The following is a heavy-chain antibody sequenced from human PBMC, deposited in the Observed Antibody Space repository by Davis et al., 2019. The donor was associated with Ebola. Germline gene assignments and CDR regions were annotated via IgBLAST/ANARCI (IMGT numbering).Heavy chain of an antibody. D-gene: IGHD5-18*01. J-gene: IGHJ6*02. V-gene: IGHV3-23*01. CDR3: AGGYSYDLYYYGMDV. Sequence: GGSLRLSCAASGFTFSSYGMHWVRQAPGKGLEWVSAISGSGGSTYYADSVKGRFTISRDNSKNTLYLQMNSLRAEDTAVYYCAGGYSYDLYYYGMDVWGQGTTVTVSS. CDR1: GFTFSSYG. CDR2: ISGSGGST.